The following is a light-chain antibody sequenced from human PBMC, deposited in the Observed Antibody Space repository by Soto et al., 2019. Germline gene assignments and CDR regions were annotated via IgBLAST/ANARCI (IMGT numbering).Light chain of an antibody. CDR1: HSINIW. V-gene: IGKV1D-12*01. CDR3: LQASSFPLT. Sequence: DIQMTQSPSSVSASVGDRVIITCRASHSINIWLAWYQQKPGKAPRLLIYTTSRLQSGVPSRFSGSGSGTDFTLTISSLQPEDFGTYYCLQASSFPLTFGGGTTVEI. J-gene: IGKJ4*01. CDR2: TTS.